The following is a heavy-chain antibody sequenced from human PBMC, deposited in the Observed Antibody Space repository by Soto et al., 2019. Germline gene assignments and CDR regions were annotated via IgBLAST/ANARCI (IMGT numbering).Heavy chain of an antibody. CDR2: INHSGST. Sequence: QVQLQQWGAGLLKPSKTLSLTCAVYGGSFSGYSWSWIRQPPGKGLDWIGEINHSGSTNYNPSLKSRVTISVATSKNQFSLKLSSVTAADTAVYYCARGGVRDSFDYWGQGTLVTVSS. D-gene: IGHD3-10*01. V-gene: IGHV4-34*01. CDR1: GGSFSGYS. CDR3: ARGGVRDSFDY. J-gene: IGHJ4*02.